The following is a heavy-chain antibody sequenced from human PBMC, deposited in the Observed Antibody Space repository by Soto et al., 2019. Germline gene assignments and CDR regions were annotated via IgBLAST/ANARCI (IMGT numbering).Heavy chain of an antibody. J-gene: IGHJ1*01. CDR1: GFTFSSYS. D-gene: IGHD6-19*01. CDR3: AKGVPGIAVAGTEYFQH. V-gene: IGHV3-21*04. Sequence: GGSLRLSCAASGFTFSSYSMNWVRQAPGKGLEWVSSISSSSSYIYYADSVKGRFTISRDNSKKTVYLQMNSLRAEDTAVYYCAKGVPGIAVAGTEYFQHWGQGALVTVSA. CDR2: ISSSSSYI.